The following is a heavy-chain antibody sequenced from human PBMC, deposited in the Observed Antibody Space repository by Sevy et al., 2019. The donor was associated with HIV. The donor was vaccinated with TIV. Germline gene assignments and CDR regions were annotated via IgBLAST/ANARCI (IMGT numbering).Heavy chain of an antibody. Sequence: ASVKVSCKASGHTFTAYYMHWGRQAPGQGLEWMGWINTNSGATKYAQKFQDRVTMTSDTSISTVYMDLSRLRSDDTAVYFCARSGYYYGFDYWGQGTLVTVSS. CDR1: GHTFTAYY. CDR2: INTNSGAT. CDR3: ARSGYYYGFDY. J-gene: IGHJ4*02. D-gene: IGHD3-22*01. V-gene: IGHV1-2*02.